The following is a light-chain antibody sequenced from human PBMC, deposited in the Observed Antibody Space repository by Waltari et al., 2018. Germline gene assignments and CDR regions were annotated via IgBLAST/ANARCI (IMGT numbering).Light chain of an antibody. V-gene: IGLV3-21*02. J-gene: IGLJ3*02. CDR1: NIGTYR. CDR2: DDR. CDR3: QVWDNRRDHRWV. Sequence: SYVLTQPPSVSVAPGPTAPIPCGGDNIGTYRVHWSHQKPGQAPVLVVYDDRDRPSGIPERFSGSNSGNTATLTISRVEAADEADYYCQVWDNRRDHRWVFGGGTKLTVL.